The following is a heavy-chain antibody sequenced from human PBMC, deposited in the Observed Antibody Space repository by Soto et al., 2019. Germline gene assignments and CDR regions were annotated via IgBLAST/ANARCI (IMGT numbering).Heavy chain of an antibody. CDR3: ASFSRMADGYY. D-gene: IGHD3-22*01. V-gene: IGHV3-48*01. J-gene: IGHJ4*02. Sequence: EAHLVESGGGLVQPGGSLRLSCAASGFIFSSYAINWVRQAPGKGLEWVSYISGSGTTIYYADSVKGRFTISRDYAKSSLYLQMNSLRAEDTAMYYCASFSRMADGYYWGQGTLVTVSS. CDR1: GFIFSSYA. CDR2: ISGSGTTI.